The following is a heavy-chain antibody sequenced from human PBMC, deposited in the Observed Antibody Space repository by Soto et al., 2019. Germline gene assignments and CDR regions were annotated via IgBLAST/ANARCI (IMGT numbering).Heavy chain of an antibody. CDR2: ISAYNGNT. D-gene: IGHD2-2*01. CDR3: ARDAEHYLAVVPAARYSYYGMDV. Sequence: ASVKVSCKASGYTFTSYGISWVRQAPGQGLEWMGWISAYNGNTNYAQKLQGRVTMTTDTSTSTAYMELRSLRSDDTAVYYCARDAEHYLAVVPAARYSYYGMDVWG. J-gene: IGHJ6*02. CDR1: GYTFTSYG. V-gene: IGHV1-18*04.